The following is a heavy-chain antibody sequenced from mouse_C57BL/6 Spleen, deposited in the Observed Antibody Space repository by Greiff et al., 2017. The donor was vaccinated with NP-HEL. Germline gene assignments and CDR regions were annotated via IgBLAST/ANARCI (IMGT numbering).Heavy chain of an antibody. V-gene: IGHV1-67*01. J-gene: IGHJ1*03. Sequence: QVHVKQSGPELVRPGVSVKISCKGSGYTFTDYAMHWVKQSHAKSLEWIGVISTYYGDASYNQKFKDKATMTVDKSSSTAYMELARLTSEDSAVYYCARWGITTVEGDWYFDVWGTGTTVTVSS. D-gene: IGHD1-1*01. CDR3: ARWGITTVEGDWYFDV. CDR1: GYTFTDYA. CDR2: ISTYYGDA.